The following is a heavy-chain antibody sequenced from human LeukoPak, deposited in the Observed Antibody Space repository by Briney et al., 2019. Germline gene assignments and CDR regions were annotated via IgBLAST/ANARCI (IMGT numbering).Heavy chain of an antibody. D-gene: IGHD6-13*01. V-gene: IGHV5-51*01. CDR1: GYSFSSYW. J-gene: IGHJ3*01. CDR3: ARHRGIPLAGLPHATLDL. CDR2: IYPGDSDT. Sequence: GESLKISCKGSGYSFSSYWIAWVRQMPGKGLEWMGIIYPGDSDTRYSPSFQGQVTISTDKSISTANLQWSSLKASDTAMYYCARHRGIPLAGLPHATLDLWGQGTMVTVSS.